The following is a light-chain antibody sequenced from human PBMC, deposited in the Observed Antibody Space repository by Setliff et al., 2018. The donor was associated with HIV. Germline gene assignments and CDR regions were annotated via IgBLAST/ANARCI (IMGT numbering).Light chain of an antibody. CDR3: SSYAISNTLP. Sequence: QSALAQPASVSGSPGQSITISCTGTSSGIGGYSYVSWYQQHPGKAPKLIIYEVTNRPSGVSNRFSGSKSGNTASLTISGLQAEDEADYYCSSYAISNTLPFGTGTKVTVL. V-gene: IGLV2-14*01. J-gene: IGLJ1*01. CDR1: SSGIGGYSY. CDR2: EVT.